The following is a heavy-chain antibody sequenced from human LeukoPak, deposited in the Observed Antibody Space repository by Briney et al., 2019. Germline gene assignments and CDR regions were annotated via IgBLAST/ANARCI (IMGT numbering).Heavy chain of an antibody. CDR2: ISSSSSYI. D-gene: IGHD3-10*01. J-gene: IGHJ4*02. CDR1: GFTFSSYG. V-gene: IGHV3-21*04. CDR3: AKGGLRGVIITGNFDY. Sequence: NPGGSLRLACAASGFTFSSYGMNWVSQAPGKGLEGVASISSSSSYIYYADSVKGRFTISRDNSKNTLYLQMYSLRAEDTAVYYCAKGGLRGVIITGNFDYWGQGTLVTVSS.